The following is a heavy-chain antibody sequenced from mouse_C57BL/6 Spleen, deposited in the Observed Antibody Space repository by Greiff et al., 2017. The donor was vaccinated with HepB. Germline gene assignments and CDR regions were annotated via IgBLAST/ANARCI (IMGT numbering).Heavy chain of an antibody. J-gene: IGHJ2*01. D-gene: IGHD2-5*01. CDR2: INPNNGGT. V-gene: IGHV1-26*01. CDR1: GYTFTDYY. CDR3: ARTPYYSNPYYFDY. Sequence: EVQLQQSGPELVKPGASVKISCKASGYTFTDYYMNWVKQSHGKSLEWIGDINPNNGGTSYNQKFKGKATLTVDKSSSTAYMELRSLTSEDSAVYYCARTPYYSNPYYFDYWGQGTTLTVSS.